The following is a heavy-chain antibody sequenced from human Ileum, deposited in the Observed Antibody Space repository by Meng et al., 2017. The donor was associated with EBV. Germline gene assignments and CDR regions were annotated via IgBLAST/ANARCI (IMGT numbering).Heavy chain of an antibody. CDR1: GDSITNHNW. Sequence: LVWRPPPVKPTYTLSRTSAVSGDSITNHNWWAGGREPAWSGRDWIGGIPNKDSSADNPSLKSRVSMTIDKSKNQFSLKLTSVTAAYTAVYHCLRGSGGSVWGQGTLVTVSS. J-gene: IGHJ1*01. D-gene: IGHD3-10*01. V-gene: IGHV4-4*02. CDR3: LRGSGGSV. CDR2: IPNKDSS.